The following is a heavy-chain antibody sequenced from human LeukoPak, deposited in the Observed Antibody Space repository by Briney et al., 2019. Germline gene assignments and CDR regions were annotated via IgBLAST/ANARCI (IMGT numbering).Heavy chain of an antibody. CDR1: GFTFSSYA. J-gene: IGHJ5*02. CDR3: ARAMPLDP. Sequence: PGGSLRLSCAASGFTFSSYATHWVRQAPGKGLEWVAVISYDGSNKYYADSVKGRFTISRDNSKNTLYLQMNSLRAEDTAVYYCARAMPLDPCRQGTLVTVSS. V-gene: IGHV3-30*01. D-gene: IGHD2-2*01. CDR2: ISYDGSNK.